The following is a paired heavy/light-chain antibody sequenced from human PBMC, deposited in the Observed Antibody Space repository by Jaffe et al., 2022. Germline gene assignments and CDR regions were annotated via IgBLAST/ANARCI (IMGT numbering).Light chain of an antibody. CDR1: SSNIGSNY. CDR2: RNY. J-gene: IGLJ2*01. Sequence: QSVLTQPPSASGTPGQRVTISCSGSSSNIGSNYVYWYLQLPGTAPKLLIYRNYQRSSGVPDRFTGSKSGTSASLAISGLRSEDEADYYCAAWDDSLSGVVFGGGTKLTVL. CDR3: AAWDDSLSGVV. V-gene: IGLV1-47*01.
Heavy chain of an antibody. Sequence: QVQLVQSGSELKKPGASVKLSCKASGYTFTSDAIHWVRQAPGQGLEWMGWINTNAGNPTYAQGFTGRFVFSLDTSVSTAYLQITSLKAEDTAVYYCARVEGYGRETWKLFGYSLDYWGQGTLVTVSS. V-gene: IGHV7-4-1*02. D-gene: IGHD3-16*01. CDR2: INTNAGNP. J-gene: IGHJ4*02. CDR3: ARVEGYGRETWKLFGYSLDY. CDR1: GYTFTSDA.